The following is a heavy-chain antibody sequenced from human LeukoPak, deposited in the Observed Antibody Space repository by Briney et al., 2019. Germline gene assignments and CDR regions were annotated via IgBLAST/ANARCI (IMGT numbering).Heavy chain of an antibody. CDR3: ARNRDTAMVTDY. Sequence: PSETLSLTCTVSGYSISSGYYWGWIRQPPGKGLEWFGSIYHSGSTYYNPSLKSRVTISVDTSKNQFSLKLSSVTAADTAVYYCARNRDTAMVTDYWGQGTLVTVSS. D-gene: IGHD5-18*01. V-gene: IGHV4-38-2*02. CDR1: GYSISSGYY. J-gene: IGHJ4*02. CDR2: IYHSGST.